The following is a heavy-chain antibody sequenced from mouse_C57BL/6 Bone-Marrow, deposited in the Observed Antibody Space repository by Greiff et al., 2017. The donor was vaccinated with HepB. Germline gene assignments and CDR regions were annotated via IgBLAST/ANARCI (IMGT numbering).Heavy chain of an antibody. CDR3: ARQWYYGYGVEGPVHDAMAY. J-gene: IGHJ4*01. V-gene: IGHV2-6-1*01. D-gene: IGHD2-2*01. Sequence: VQLVESGPGLVAPSQSLSITCTVSGFSLTSYGVHWVRQPPGKGLEWLVVIWSDGSTTYNSALKSRLSISKDNSKSQVFLKMNSLQTDDTAMYYCARQWYYGYGVEGPVHDAMAYWGQGTSVTVSS. CDR2: IWSDGST. CDR1: GFSLTSYG.